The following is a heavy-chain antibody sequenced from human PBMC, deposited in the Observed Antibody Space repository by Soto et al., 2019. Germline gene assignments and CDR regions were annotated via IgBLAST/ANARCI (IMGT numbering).Heavy chain of an antibody. D-gene: IGHD1-26*01. V-gene: IGHV4-4*02. J-gene: IGHJ6*02. CDR1: GGSIRSSNW. CDR3: ARARSIVGHYSGMDV. CDR2: VYLGGSS. Sequence: VQLQESGPGLVKPSGTLSLTCAVSGGSIRSSNWWSWVRQPPGKGLEWIGEVYLGGSSNYNPSLKSRVTISVDKSKNQSSLKLTSMTAADTAIYFCARARSIVGHYSGMDVWGQGTTVTVSS.